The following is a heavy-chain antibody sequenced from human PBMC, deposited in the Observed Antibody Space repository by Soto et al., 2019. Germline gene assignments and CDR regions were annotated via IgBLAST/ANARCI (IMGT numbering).Heavy chain of an antibody. Sequence: SGPTLVNPTQTLTLTCTFSGFSLNTTAVGMDWKRQPPGKAQEWHALIYWYGDKRYCLSLKSRLAITKDTSKNQVFLKMTNMDPVDTATYYCAHRVVDDYVWGSYKDAFDMWGRGTMVTVSS. V-gene: IGHV2-5*01. CDR3: AHRVVDDYVWGSYKDAFDM. CDR1: GFSLNTTAVG. J-gene: IGHJ3*02. D-gene: IGHD3-16*01. CDR2: IYWYGDK.